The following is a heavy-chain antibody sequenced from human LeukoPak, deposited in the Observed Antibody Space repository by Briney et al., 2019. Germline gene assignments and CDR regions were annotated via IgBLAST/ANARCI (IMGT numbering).Heavy chain of an antibody. D-gene: IGHD3-22*01. CDR3: PRARITTVVVVVTTDH. J-gene: IGHJ4*02. CDR2: IRSQSFRGTT. Sequence: GRSLRLSCTASGFSFGDYAMNWFRQAPGKRLEWVGFIRSQSFRGTTEYAASVKGRFTISRDDSKSIAYLQINSLKTEDTAVYYCPRARITTVVVVVTTDHWGQGVLVPVSS. CDR1: GFSFGDYA. V-gene: IGHV3-49*03.